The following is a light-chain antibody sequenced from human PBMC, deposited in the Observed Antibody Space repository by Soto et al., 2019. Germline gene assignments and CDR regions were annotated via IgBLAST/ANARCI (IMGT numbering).Light chain of an antibody. J-gene: IGLJ1*01. CDR2: DVS. CDR3: CSYAGSYTFSYV. V-gene: IGLV2-11*01. CDR1: SSDVGGYNY. Sequence: QSVLTQPRSVSGSPGQSVTISCTGTSSDVGGYNYVSWYQQHPGKAPKLMIYDVSKRPSGVPDRFSGSKSGNTASLTISRLQAEDGADYYCCSYAGSYTFSYVFGTGTKV.